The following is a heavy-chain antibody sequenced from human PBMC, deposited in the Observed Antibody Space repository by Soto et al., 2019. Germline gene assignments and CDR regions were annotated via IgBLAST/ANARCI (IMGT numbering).Heavy chain of an antibody. CDR1: GFTFSSYS. D-gene: IGHD2-2*01. CDR3: AVDLGEYCIRSSCSEDVFDY. J-gene: IGHJ4*02. Sequence: EVQLVESGGGLVKPGGSLRLSCAASGFTFSSYSMNWVRQAPGKGLEWVSSISSSSSYIYYADSVKGRFTISRDNDKNSLYLEMSSLRADETAVYYCAVDLGEYCIRSSCSEDVFDYWGQGTLVTVSS. V-gene: IGHV3-21*01. CDR2: ISSSSSYI.